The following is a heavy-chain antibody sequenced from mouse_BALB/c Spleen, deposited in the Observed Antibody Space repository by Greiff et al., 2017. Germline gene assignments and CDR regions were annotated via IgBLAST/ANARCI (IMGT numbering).Heavy chain of an antibody. V-gene: IGHV1-4*01. CDR2: INPSSGYT. CDR3: AREESMDY. CDR1: GYTFTSYT. Sequence: VQLVESGAELVRPGASVKMSCKASGYTFTSYTMHWVKQRPGQGLEWIGYINPSSGYTNYNQKFKDKATLTADKSSSTAYMQLSSLTSEDSAVYYCAREESMDYWGQGTSVTVSS. J-gene: IGHJ4*01.